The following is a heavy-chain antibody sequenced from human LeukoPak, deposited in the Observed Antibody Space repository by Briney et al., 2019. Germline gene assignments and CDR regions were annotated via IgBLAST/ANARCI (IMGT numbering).Heavy chain of an antibody. CDR1: RFTFSSYN. J-gene: IGHJ6*03. CDR2: ITSSSTYI. D-gene: IGHD1-26*01. V-gene: IGHV3-21*01. CDR3: ARDPYSGNYGDYYYYYMDV. Sequence: AESLKLSSAASRFTFSSYNMNCVRQAPGKGLECVSSITSSSTYIYYADSVKGRFTISRDNARNSLYLQMNSMRVEDTAVYYCARDPYSGNYGDYYYYYMDVWGKGTTVTISS.